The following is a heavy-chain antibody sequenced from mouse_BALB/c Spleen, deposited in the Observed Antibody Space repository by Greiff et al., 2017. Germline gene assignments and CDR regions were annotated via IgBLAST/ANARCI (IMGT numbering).Heavy chain of an antibody. J-gene: IGHJ4*01. CDR1: GYAFTNYL. Sequence: QVQLQQSGAELVRPGTSVKVSCKASGYAFTNYLIEWVKQRPGQGLEWIGVINPGSGGTNYNEKFKGKATLTADKSSSTAYMQLSSLTSDDSAVYFCAREGRTCCGRGYAMDYWGQGTSVTVSS. CDR3: AREGRTCCGRGYAMDY. CDR2: INPGSGGT. V-gene: IGHV1-54*01. D-gene: IGHD1-1*01.